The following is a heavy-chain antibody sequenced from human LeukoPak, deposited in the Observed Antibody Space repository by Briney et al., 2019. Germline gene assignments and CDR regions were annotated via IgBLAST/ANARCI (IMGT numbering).Heavy chain of an antibody. CDR2: ISSSSSTI. V-gene: IGHV3-48*01. CDR1: GFTFSTYE. Sequence: GGSLRLSCAASGFTFSTYEMNWVRQTPGKGLEWVSYISSSSSTIYYADSVKGRFTISRDNAKNSLYLQMNSLRAEDTAVYYCARGDRAAAFNYWGQGTLVTVSS. J-gene: IGHJ4*02. CDR3: ARGDRAAAFNY. D-gene: IGHD6-13*01.